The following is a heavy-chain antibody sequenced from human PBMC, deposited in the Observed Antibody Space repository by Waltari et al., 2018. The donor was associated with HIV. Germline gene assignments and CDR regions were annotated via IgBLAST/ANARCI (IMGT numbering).Heavy chain of an antibody. CDR1: GGSISSYY. CDR2: IYYSGST. J-gene: IGHJ6*02. D-gene: IGHD3-22*01. CDR3: AREVRFGDSSGSDYYYYGMDV. V-gene: IGHV4-59*01. Sequence: QVQLQESGPGLVKPSETLSLTCTVSGGSISSYYWSWIRQPPGKGLEWIGYIYYSGSTNYNPSLKSRVTISVDTSKNQFSLKLSSVTAADTAVYYCAREVRFGDSSGSDYYYYGMDVWGQGTTVTVSS.